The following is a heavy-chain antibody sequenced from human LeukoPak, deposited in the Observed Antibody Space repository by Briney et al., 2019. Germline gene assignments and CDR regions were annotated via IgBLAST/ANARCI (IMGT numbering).Heavy chain of an antibody. CDR3: ARDGVAGPFDY. V-gene: IGHV3-48*03. CDR1: GFTFSSYE. Sequence: GGSLRRFCAASGFTFSSYEMQWVRPAPGKGLEWVSYISSSGSTIYYADSVKGRFTISRDNAKNSLYLQMNSLRAEDTALYYCARDGVAGPFDYWGQGTLVTVSS. CDR2: ISSSGSTI. J-gene: IGHJ4*02. D-gene: IGHD6-19*01.